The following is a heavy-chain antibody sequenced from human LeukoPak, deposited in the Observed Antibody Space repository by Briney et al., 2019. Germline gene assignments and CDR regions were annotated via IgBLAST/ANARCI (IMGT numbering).Heavy chain of an antibody. CDR3: ARGGIAAAALVHLDY. CDR2: IQTSGST. CDR1: GGSISSYY. Sequence: SETLSLTCTVSGGSISSYYWTWIRQPAGKGLEWIGRIQTSGSTNYNPSLKTRVTMSVDTSKNQFSLKLSSVTAADTAVYYCARGGIAAAALVHLDYWGQGTLVTVSS. J-gene: IGHJ4*02. V-gene: IGHV4-4*07. D-gene: IGHD6-13*01.